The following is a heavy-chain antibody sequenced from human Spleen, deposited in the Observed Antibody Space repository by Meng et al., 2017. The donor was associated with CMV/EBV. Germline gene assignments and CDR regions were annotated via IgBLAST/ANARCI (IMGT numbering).Heavy chain of an antibody. D-gene: IGHD7-27*01. J-gene: IGHJ4*02. V-gene: IGHV3-30-3*01. CDR2: ISYDGSNK. CDR1: GFTFSSYA. CDR3: ARAANNWGYFDY. Sequence: GGSLRLSCAASGFTFSSYAMHWVRQAPGKGLEWVAVISYDGSNKYYADSVKGRFTISRDNSKNMLYLQMNSLRAEDTAVYYCARAANNWGYFDYWGQGTLVTVSS.